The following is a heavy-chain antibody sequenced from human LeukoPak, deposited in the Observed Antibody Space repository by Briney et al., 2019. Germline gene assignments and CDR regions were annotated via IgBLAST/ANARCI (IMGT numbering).Heavy chain of an antibody. D-gene: IGHD5-12*01. J-gene: IGHJ4*02. CDR3: AKNGGYDTSFDY. Sequence: GGSLRLSCAASGFTFSSYAMSWVRRAPGKGLEWVSAISGSGGSTYYADSVKGRFTISRDNSKNTLYLQMNSLRAEDTAVCYCAKNGGYDTSFDYWGQGTLVTVSS. CDR1: GFTFSSYA. V-gene: IGHV3-23*01. CDR2: ISGSGGST.